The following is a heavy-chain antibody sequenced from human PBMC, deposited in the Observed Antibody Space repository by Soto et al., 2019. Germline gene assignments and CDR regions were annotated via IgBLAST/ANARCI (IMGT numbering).Heavy chain of an antibody. CDR3: ARIPDTGAWYVWFDP. J-gene: IGHJ5*02. CDR1: GFSLSNARMG. D-gene: IGHD6-19*01. CDR2: IFSNDEK. V-gene: IGHV2-26*01. Sequence: SGPTLVNPTETLTLTCTVSGFSLSNARMGVSWIRQPPGKALDWLAHIFSNDEKSYSTSLKSRLTISKDTSKSQVVLTMTNMDPVDTATYYCARIPDTGAWYVWFDPWGQGTLVTVSS.